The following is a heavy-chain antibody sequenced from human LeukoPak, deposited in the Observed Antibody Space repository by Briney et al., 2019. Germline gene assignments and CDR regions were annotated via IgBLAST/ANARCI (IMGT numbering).Heavy chain of an antibody. D-gene: IGHD3-3*01. CDR2: ISSSSSTI. V-gene: IGHV3-48*01. J-gene: IGHJ4*02. CDR3: ARDHDYDFWSGYLRAFDY. CDR1: GFTFSSYS. Sequence: GGSLRLSCAASGFTFSSYSMNWVRQAPGKGLEWVSYISSSSSTIYYADSVKGRFTISRDNAKNSLYLQMNSLRAEDTAVYYCARDHDYDFWSGYLRAFDYWGQGTLVTVSS.